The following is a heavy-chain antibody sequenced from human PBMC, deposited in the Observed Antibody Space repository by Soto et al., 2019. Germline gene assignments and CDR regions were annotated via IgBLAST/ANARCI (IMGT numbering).Heavy chain of an antibody. CDR3: ARDLERYCSGGSCWGWFDP. D-gene: IGHD2-15*01. CDR1: GGTFSSYT. CDR2: IITILGIA. J-gene: IGHJ5*02. Sequence: QVQLVQSGAEVKKPGSSVKVSCKASGGTFSSYTISWVRQAPGQGLEWMGRIITILGIANYAQKFQGRVTITADKSTSTAYMELSSLRSEDTAVYYCARDLERYCSGGSCWGWFDPWGQGTLVTVSS. V-gene: IGHV1-69*08.